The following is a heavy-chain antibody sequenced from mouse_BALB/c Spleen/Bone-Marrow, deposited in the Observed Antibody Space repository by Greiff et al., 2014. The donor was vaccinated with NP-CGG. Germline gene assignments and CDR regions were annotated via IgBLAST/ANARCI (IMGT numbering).Heavy chain of an antibody. CDR1: GFTFTSSW. D-gene: IGHD2-14*01. V-gene: IGHV1S130*01. Sequence: QVQLKQSGSVLVRPGTSVNLSCKASGFTFTSSWMHWAKQRPGQGLEWIGDIHPNSGNTYYNEKFKGKATMTVDSSSSTAYVDLSSLTSEDSAVYCCARSYRFWYFDVWGAGTTVTVSS. J-gene: IGHJ1*01. CDR3: ARSYRFWYFDV. CDR2: IHPNSGNT.